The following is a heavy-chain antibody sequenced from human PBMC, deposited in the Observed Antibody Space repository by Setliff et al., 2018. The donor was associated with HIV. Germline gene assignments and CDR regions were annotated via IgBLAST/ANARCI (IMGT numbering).Heavy chain of an antibody. CDR1: GFTFSRFD. J-gene: IGHJ5*02. Sequence: GGSLRLSCAASGFTFSRFDMNWVRQVPGKGLEWVAYIDSSSEAKYYADSVKGRFTISRDNAKNSLYLQMNSLRAEDTAVYYCARPYYASSGYDPWGQGTLVTVSS. CDR2: IDSSSEAK. V-gene: IGHV3-48*04. CDR3: ARPYYASSGYDP. D-gene: IGHD3-22*01.